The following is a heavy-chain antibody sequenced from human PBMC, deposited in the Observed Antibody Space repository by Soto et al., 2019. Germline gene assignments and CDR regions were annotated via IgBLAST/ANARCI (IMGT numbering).Heavy chain of an antibody. V-gene: IGHV4-34*01. Sequence: SETLSLTCAVYGGSFSGYYWSWIRQPPGKGLEWIGEINHSGSTNYNPSLKSRVTISVDTSKNQFSLKLSSVTAADTAVYYCARAKETTRDFWSGRPYRTYYFDYWGQGTLVTVSS. J-gene: IGHJ4*02. CDR3: ARAKETTRDFWSGRPYRTYYFDY. D-gene: IGHD3-3*01. CDR1: GGSFSGYY. CDR2: INHSGST.